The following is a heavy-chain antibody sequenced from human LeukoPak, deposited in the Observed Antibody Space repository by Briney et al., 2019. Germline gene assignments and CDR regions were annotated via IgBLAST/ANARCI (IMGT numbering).Heavy chain of an antibody. J-gene: IGHJ4*02. CDR3: AKGRSGTYYFDN. CDR2: ISYDGSDK. D-gene: IGHD1-26*01. CDR1: GFTVSSNY. Sequence: GGSLRLSCVASGFTVSSNYMNWVRQAPGKGLEWVAVISYDGSDKFYADSVKGRFTISRDSSKNTLYLQMNSLRAEDTALYYCAKGRSGTYYFDNWGQGTLVTVSS. V-gene: IGHV3-30*18.